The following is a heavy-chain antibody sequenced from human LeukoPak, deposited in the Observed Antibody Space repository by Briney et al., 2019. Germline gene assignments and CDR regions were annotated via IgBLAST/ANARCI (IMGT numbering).Heavy chain of an antibody. J-gene: IGHJ4*02. Sequence: PGGSLRLSCAASGFIFDDYTMHWVRQAPGKGLEWVSLISWDGGRTFYADSVKGRFTISRDNSKNSLFLQMNSLRTEDTALYYCAKDSPYSSGWYEVDYWGQGTLVTVSS. CDR1: GFIFDDYT. CDR3: AKDSPYSSGWYEVDY. CDR2: ISWDGGRT. D-gene: IGHD6-19*01. V-gene: IGHV3-43*01.